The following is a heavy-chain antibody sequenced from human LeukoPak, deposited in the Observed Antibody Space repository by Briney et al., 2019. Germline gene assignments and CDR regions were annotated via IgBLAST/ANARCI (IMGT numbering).Heavy chain of an antibody. CDR3: ATGSDSSGWPMFDY. D-gene: IGHD6-19*01. CDR1: GYTLTELS. J-gene: IGHJ4*02. Sequence: GASVKVSCKVSGYTLTELSMHWVRQAPGKGLEWMGGFNPEDGETIYAEKFQGRVTMTEDKSTDTAYMEMNSLRSEDTAVYYCATGSDSSGWPMFDYWGQGTLVTASS. CDR2: FNPEDGET. V-gene: IGHV1-24*01.